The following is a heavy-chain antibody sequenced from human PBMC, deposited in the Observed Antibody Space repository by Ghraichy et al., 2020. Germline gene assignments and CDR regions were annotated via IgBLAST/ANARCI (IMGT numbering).Heavy chain of an antibody. CDR3: AVTRMVRGVITYVDY. CDR2: IYYSGST. Sequence: SQTLSLTCAVSGGSISSGGYSWSWIRQPPGKGLEWIGYIYYSGSTYYNPSLKSRVTISVDTSKNQFSLKLSSVTAADTAVYYCAVTRMVRGVITYVDYWGQGTLVTVSS. V-gene: IGHV4-30-4*07. D-gene: IGHD3-10*01. CDR1: GGSISSGGYS. J-gene: IGHJ4*02.